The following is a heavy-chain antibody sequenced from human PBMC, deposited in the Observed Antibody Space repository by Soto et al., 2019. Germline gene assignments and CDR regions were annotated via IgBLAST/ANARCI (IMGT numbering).Heavy chain of an antibody. CDR3: ARDLVGATFAFDI. V-gene: IGHV4-39*07. CDR1: GGSISSSSYY. D-gene: IGHD1-26*01. J-gene: IGHJ3*02. CDR2: IYYSGST. Sequence: SETLSLTCTVSGGSISSSSYYWGWIRQPPGKGLEWIGSIYYSGSTYYNPSLKSRVTISVDTSKNQFSLKLSSVTAADTAVYYCARDLVGATFAFDIWGQGTMVTVSS.